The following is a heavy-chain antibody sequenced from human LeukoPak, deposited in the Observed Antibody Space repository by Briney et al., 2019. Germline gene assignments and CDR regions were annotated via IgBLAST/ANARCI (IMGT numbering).Heavy chain of an antibody. CDR1: GYTFTSYD. J-gene: IGHJ4*02. CDR3: ARAADDSSGYFGGSGY. D-gene: IGHD3-22*01. CDR2: INPNSGGT. V-gene: IGHV1-2*02. Sequence: ASVKVSCKASGYTFTSYDINWVRQATGQGLEWMGWINPNSGGTNYAQKFQGRVTMTRDTSISTAYMELSRLRSDDTAVYYCARAADDSSGYFGGSGYWGQGTLVTVSS.